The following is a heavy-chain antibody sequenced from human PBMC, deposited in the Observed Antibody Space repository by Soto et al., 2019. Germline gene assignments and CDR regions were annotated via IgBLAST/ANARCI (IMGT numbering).Heavy chain of an antibody. J-gene: IGHJ6*02. D-gene: IGHD5-18*01. CDR1: GFTFSSYA. CDR3: ARGLMVTPYYYYGMDV. CDR2: ISYDGSNK. V-gene: IGHV3-30-3*01. Sequence: QVQLVESGGGVVQPGRPLRLSCAASGFTFSSYAMHWVRQAPGKGLEWVAVISYDGSNKYYADSVKGRFTISRDNSKNTLYLQMNSLRAEDTAVYYCARGLMVTPYYYYGMDVWGQGTTVTVSS.